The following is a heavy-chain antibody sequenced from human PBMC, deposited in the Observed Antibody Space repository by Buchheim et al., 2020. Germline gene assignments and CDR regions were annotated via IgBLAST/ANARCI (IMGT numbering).Heavy chain of an antibody. D-gene: IGHD6-19*01. CDR1: GFTFSSYG. J-gene: IGHJ4*02. V-gene: IGHV3-30*18. CDR2: ISYDGSNK. Sequence: QVQLVESGGGVVQPGRSLRLSCAASGFTFSSYGMHWVRQAPGKGLEWVAVISYDGSNKYYADSVKGRFTISRDNSKNTLYLQMNSLRAEDTAVYYCAKDRYSSGWYDFDYWGQGTL. CDR3: AKDRYSSGWYDFDY.